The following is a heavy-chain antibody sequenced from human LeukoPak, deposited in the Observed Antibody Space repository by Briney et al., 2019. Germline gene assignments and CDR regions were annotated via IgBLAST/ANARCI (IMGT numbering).Heavy chain of an antibody. J-gene: IGHJ4*02. CDR1: GFTFSSYW. D-gene: IGHD5-24*01. Sequence: GGSLRLSCAASGFTFSSYWMHWVRQAPGKGLVWVSRINSDGSSTTYADSVKGRFTISRDNSKNTLYLQMNSLRAEDTAVYYCAREDPWLSKGVVYWGQGTLVTVSS. V-gene: IGHV3-74*01. CDR2: INSDGSST. CDR3: AREDPWLSKGVVY.